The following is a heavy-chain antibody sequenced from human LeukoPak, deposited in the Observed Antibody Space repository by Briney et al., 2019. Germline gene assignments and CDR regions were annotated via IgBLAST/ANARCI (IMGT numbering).Heavy chain of an antibody. D-gene: IGHD6-13*01. V-gene: IGHV4-4*07. CDR2: IYTSGST. J-gene: IGHJ4*02. Sequence: PSEALSLTCTVSGGSISSYYWSWIRQLAGKGLEWIGRIYTSGSTNYNPSLKSRVTMSVDTSKNQFSLKLSSVTAADTAVYYCARDSLSSSWYGNLFDYWGQGTLVTVSS. CDR1: GGSISSYY. CDR3: ARDSLSSSWYGNLFDY.